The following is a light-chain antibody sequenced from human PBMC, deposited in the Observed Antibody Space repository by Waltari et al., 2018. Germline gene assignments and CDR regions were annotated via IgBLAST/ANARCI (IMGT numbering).Light chain of an antibody. CDR3: SSYTNRILV. V-gene: IGLV2-14*03. CDR1: TVAIGTFDY. Sequence: QSALPHLASVSGSLGQPTPTPCPGSTVAIGTFDYSSWYQQHPGESPKLIIYDVTHRPSGISNRFSGSKSGSAASLTISGLQAEDEADYYCSSYTNRILVFGGGTKLTVL. J-gene: IGLJ2*01. CDR2: DVT.